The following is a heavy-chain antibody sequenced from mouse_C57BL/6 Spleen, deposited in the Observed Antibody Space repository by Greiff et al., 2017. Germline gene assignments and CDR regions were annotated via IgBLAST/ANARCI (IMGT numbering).Heavy chain of an antibody. D-gene: IGHD6-1*01. CDR1: GFTFSSYA. V-gene: IGHV5-9-1*02. J-gene: IGHJ3*01. Sequence: EVNVVESGEGLVKPGGSLKLSCAASGFTFSSYAMSWVRQTPEKRLEWVAYISSGGDYIYYADTVKGRFTISRDNARNTLYLQMSSLKSEDTAMYYCTRDGAAAWFAYWGQGTLVTVSA. CDR3: TRDGAAAWFAY. CDR2: ISSGGDYI.